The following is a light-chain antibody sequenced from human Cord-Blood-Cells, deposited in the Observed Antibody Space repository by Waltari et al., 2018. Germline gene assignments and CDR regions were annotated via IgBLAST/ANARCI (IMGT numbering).Light chain of an antibody. CDR2: DGS. Sequence: QSALTQPASVSGSPGQSITISCTGTSRDVGGYHSVSWYQQHPRKATNLMIYDGSKRPSGVSHRFSGSKSGNTASLTISGLQAEDEADYYCSSYTSSSAWVFGGGTKLTGL. V-gene: IGLV2-14*01. CDR3: SSYTSSSAWV. CDR1: SRDVGGYHS. J-gene: IGLJ3*02.